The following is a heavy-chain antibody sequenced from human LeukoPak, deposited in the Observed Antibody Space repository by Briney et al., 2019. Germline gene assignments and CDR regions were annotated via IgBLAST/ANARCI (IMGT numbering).Heavy chain of an antibody. Sequence: YWSWIRQHPGKGLEWMGIIYPGDSDTRYSPSFQGQVTISADKSISTAYLQWSSLKASDTAMYYCARRSGYADYWGQGTLVTVSS. CDR3: ARRSGYADY. V-gene: IGHV5-51*01. D-gene: IGHD5-12*01. CDR1: YW. CDR2: IYPGDSDT. J-gene: IGHJ4*02.